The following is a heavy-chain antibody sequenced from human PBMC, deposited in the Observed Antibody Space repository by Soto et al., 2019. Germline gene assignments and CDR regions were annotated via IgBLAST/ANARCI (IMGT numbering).Heavy chain of an antibody. CDR2: INAGNGNT. V-gene: IGHV1-3*01. D-gene: IGHD3-3*01. J-gene: IGHJ3*02. CDR1: GYTFTSYA. CDR3: ARDTAIFGVEGPYDAFDI. Sequence: ASVKVSCEACGYTFTSYAMHWVRQAPGQRLEWMGWINAGNGNTKYSQKFQGRVTITRDTSASTAYMELSSLRSEDTAVYYCARDTAIFGVEGPYDAFDIWGQGTMVTVSS.